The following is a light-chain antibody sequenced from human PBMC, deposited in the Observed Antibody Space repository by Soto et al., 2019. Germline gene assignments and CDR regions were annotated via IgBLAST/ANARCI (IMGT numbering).Light chain of an antibody. CDR3: TSHTSFSTRV. CDR2: EVS. Sequence: QSVLTQPASVSGSPGQSIAISCTGTSSDVGGYNYVSWYQQHPGKAPKLMIHEVSNRPSGISDRFSGSKSGNTASLTISGLQADDDAGYYCTSHTSFSTRVFGTGTKVNVL. J-gene: IGLJ1*01. CDR1: SSDVGGYNY. V-gene: IGLV2-14*01.